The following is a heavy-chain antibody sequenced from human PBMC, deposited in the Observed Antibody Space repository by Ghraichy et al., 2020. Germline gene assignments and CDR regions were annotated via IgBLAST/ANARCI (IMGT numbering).Heavy chain of an antibody. D-gene: IGHD3-10*01. V-gene: IGHV4-34*01. Sequence: SETLSLTCTVYGGSFSGFYWSWIRQPPEKGLEWIGEINHSGNPNYNPSFKSRVTTSVDTSKNQFSLELKSVTAADTAVYYCARRRAGSYTVGWHFFDYWGQGTLVAVSS. CDR2: INHSGNP. CDR3: ARRRAGSYTVGWHFFDY. J-gene: IGHJ4*02. CDR1: GGSFSGFY.